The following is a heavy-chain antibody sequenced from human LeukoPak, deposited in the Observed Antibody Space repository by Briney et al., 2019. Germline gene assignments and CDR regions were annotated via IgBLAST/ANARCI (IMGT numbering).Heavy chain of an antibody. J-gene: IGHJ4*02. CDR1: GFIFSNYG. Sequence: GGSLRLSCSASGFIFSNYGMYWVRQAPGKGLEFVSAISSDGDNTFYADSVKGRFISSRDNSKNMLYLQMNSLRAEDTAVYYCAKGGGYGSGTYSEDWGQGTLVTVSS. D-gene: IGHD3-10*01. CDR2: ISSDGDNT. CDR3: AKGGGYGSGTYSED. V-gene: IGHV3-64*04.